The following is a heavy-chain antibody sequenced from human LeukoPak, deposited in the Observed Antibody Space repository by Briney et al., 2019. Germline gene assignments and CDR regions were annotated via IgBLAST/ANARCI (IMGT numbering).Heavy chain of an antibody. J-gene: IGHJ1*01. Sequence: SETLSLTCTVSGGSMSNYYWSWIRQPPGKGLEWIGFIYNTGSTNQNPSLRSRATISLDTSKNQFSLRLSSVTAADTAVYYCARGRVSKYFQHWGQGTLVTVSS. CDR1: GGSMSNYY. CDR2: IYNTGST. D-gene: IGHD2-8*01. CDR3: ARGRVSKYFQH. V-gene: IGHV4-59*01.